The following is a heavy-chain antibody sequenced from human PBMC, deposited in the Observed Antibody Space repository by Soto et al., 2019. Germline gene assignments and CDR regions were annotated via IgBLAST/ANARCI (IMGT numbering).Heavy chain of an antibody. Sequence: EVQLVESGGGLVKPGGSLRLSCAASGFTFSSYSMNWVRQAPGKGLEWVSSISSSSSYIYYADSVKGRFTISRDNAKNSLYLQMNSLRAEDTAVYYCARALNCSSTSCYKDYYGMDVWGQGTTVTVSS. CDR1: GFTFSSYS. CDR2: ISSSSSYI. CDR3: ARALNCSSTSCYKDYYGMDV. J-gene: IGHJ6*02. D-gene: IGHD2-2*01. V-gene: IGHV3-21*01.